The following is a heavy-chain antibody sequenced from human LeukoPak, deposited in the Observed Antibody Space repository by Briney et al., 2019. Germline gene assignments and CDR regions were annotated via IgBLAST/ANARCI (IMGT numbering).Heavy chain of an antibody. CDR1: GGSFSGYY. D-gene: IGHD3-22*01. Sequence: PSETLSLTCAVYGGSFSGYYWSWIRQPPGKGLEWIGEINHSGSTNYNPTLKSRVTISVDTSKNQFSLKLSSVTAADTAVYYCARINYYDCSGYDAFDIWGQGTMVTVSS. J-gene: IGHJ3*02. CDR2: INHSGST. CDR3: ARINYYDCSGYDAFDI. V-gene: IGHV4-34*01.